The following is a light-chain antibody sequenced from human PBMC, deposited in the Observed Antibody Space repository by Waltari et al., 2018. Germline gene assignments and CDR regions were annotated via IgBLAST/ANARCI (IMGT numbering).Light chain of an antibody. CDR1: QSLVYSDGNSY. CDR3: MQGTHWPWT. CDR2: KVS. J-gene: IGKJ1*01. Sequence: DVVMTQSPLSLPVTLGQSASISCRSSQSLVYSDGNSYLHWYQQRPGQSPRRLRSKVSNRDSGVPDRVSGSGSGTDFTLKISRVEAEDGGVYYCMQGTHWPWTFGQGTKVEIK. V-gene: IGKV2-30*01.